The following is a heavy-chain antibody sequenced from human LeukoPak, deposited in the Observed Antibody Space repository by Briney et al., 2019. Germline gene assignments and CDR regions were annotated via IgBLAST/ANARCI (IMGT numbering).Heavy chain of an antibody. CDR3: ARSPYSSGWYAFDI. Sequence: SETLSLTCTVSGGSVSSGSYYWSWIRQPPGKGREWIGYIYYSGSTNYNPSLKSRVTISVNTSKNQFSLKLSSVTAADTAVYYCARSPYSSGWYAFDIWGQGTMVTVSS. D-gene: IGHD6-19*01. CDR2: IYYSGST. CDR1: GGSVSSGSYY. J-gene: IGHJ3*02. V-gene: IGHV4-61*01.